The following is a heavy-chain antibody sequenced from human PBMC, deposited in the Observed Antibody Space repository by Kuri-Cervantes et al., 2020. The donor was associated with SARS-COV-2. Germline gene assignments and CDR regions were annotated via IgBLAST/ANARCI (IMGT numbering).Heavy chain of an antibody. J-gene: IGHJ5*02. V-gene: IGHV4-39*01. D-gene: IGHD2-15*01. CDR3: ARGLGLYCSGGSCAKWFDP. Sequence: SETLSLTCTVSGASISSSSYHWGWIRQSPGKGLEWLGSIYYSGTSYYNPSLKTRLTLSVDTSKNQFSLKLSSVTAADTAVYYCARGLGLYCSGGSCAKWFDPWGQGTLVTVSS. CDR2: IYYSGTS. CDR1: GASISSSSYH.